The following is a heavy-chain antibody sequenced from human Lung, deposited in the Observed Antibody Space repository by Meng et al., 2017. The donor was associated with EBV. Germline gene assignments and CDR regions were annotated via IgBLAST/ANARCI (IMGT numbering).Heavy chain of an antibody. D-gene: IGHD3-10*01. CDR2: IYYSGST. V-gene: IGHV4-31*03. Sequence: QVQVQESGPGLVKPSQTLSLTCTGSGGSISSKHYYWSWIRQQPGKGLEWIGYIYYSGSTYYNPSLKSRVTISVDTSKNQFSLNLTFVTAADTAVYYCATTTVRGVNWIDPWGQGTLVTVSS. CDR3: ATTTVRGVNWIDP. CDR1: GGSISSKHYY. J-gene: IGHJ5*02.